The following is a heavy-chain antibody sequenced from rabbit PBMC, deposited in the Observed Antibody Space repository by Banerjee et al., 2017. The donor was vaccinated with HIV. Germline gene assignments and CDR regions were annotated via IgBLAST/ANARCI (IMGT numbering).Heavy chain of an antibody. CDR2: IYNGDGST. V-gene: IGHV1S47*01. CDR1: GFDFSSNA. D-gene: IGHD1-1*01. J-gene: IGHJ4*01. CDR3: ARGAGSSGWYYFDL. Sequence: QQQLEESGGGLVQPEGSLTLTCKASGFDFSSNAMCWVRQAPGKRPEWIACIYNGDGSTYYASWAKGRFTITRSTSLNTVDLKMTSLTATDTATYFCARGAGSSGWYYFDLWGQGTLVTVS.